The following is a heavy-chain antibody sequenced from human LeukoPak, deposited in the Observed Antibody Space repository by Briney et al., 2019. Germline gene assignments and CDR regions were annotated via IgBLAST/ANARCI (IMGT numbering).Heavy chain of an antibody. CDR1: GFTFSSYS. CDR2: ISSSSSYI. D-gene: IGHD3-3*01. CDR3: ARDRKRFLEWLLSGNYFDY. Sequence: GGSLRLSCAASGFTFSSYSMNWVRQAPGKGLEWVSSISSSSSYIYYADSVKGRFTISRDNAKNSLYPQMNSLRAEDTAVYYCARDRKRFLEWLLSGNYFDYWGQGTLVTVSS. J-gene: IGHJ4*02. V-gene: IGHV3-21*01.